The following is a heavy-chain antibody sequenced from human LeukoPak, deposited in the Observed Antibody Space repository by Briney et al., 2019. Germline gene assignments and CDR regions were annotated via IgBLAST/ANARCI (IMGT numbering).Heavy chain of an antibody. Sequence: PGGSLRLSCAASEFSVKYNYMTWVRQAPGKGLEWVSLLYSAGSTNYADSVKGRFTISRDESKNTVYLQMNSLRAEDTAVYYCARSTNFPAFDIWGQGTLVTVSS. CDR3: ARSTNFPAFDI. V-gene: IGHV3-53*01. CDR1: EFSVKYNY. D-gene: IGHD6-6*01. CDR2: LYSAGST. J-gene: IGHJ3*02.